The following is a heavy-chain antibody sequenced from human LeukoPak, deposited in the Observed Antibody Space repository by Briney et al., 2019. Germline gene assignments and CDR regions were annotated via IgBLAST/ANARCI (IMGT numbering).Heavy chain of an antibody. V-gene: IGHV3-11*04. Sequence: GGSLRLSCAASGFTFSDPYMTWIRQAPGKGLEWVSYISNSGSSIYYTDSVKGRFTTSRDNAKSSLYLQMNSLRAEDTAVYYCAKYDPGESGFDYWGQGTLVTVSS. CDR2: ISNSGSSI. D-gene: IGHD3-16*01. CDR1: GFTFSDPY. CDR3: AKYDPGESGFDY. J-gene: IGHJ4*02.